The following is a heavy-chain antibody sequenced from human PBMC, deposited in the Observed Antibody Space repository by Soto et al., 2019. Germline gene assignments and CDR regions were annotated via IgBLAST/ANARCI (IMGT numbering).Heavy chain of an antibody. CDR1: GGTFSSYA. Sequence: GASVKVSCKASGGTFSSYAISWVRQAPGQGLEWMGGIIPIFGTANYAQKFQGRVTITADESTSTAYMELSSLGSEDTAVYYCAPNAGPYSSSWHFDYWGQGTLVTVSS. J-gene: IGHJ4*02. V-gene: IGHV1-69*13. D-gene: IGHD6-13*01. CDR2: IIPIFGTA. CDR3: APNAGPYSSSWHFDY.